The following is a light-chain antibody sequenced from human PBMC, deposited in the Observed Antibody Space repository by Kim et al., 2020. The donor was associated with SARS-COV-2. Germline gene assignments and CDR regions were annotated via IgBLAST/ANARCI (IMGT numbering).Light chain of an antibody. Sequence: PGQTARITCSGDALQKQYAYWYQQKPGQAPVLVIYKDSERPSGIPERFSGSSSGTTVTLTISGVQAEDEADYYCQSADSSGTYPVFGGGTQLTVL. CDR3: QSADSSGTYPV. CDR1: ALQKQY. J-gene: IGLJ2*01. CDR2: KDS. V-gene: IGLV3-25*03.